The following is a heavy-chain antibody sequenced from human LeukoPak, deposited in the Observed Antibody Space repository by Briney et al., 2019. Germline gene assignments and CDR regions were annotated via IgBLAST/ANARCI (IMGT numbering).Heavy chain of an antibody. CDR2: IYTSGST. CDR3: ARVVSWFGIYYFDY. V-gene: IGHV4-61*05. J-gene: IGHJ4*02. Sequence: PSETLALTCTVSGGSISSSSYHWGWIRQPPGKGLEWIGRIYTSGSTNYNPSLKSRVTMSVDTSKNQFSLKPSSVTAADTAVYYCARVVSWFGIYYFDYWGQGTLVTVSS. D-gene: IGHD3-10*01. CDR1: GGSISSSSYH.